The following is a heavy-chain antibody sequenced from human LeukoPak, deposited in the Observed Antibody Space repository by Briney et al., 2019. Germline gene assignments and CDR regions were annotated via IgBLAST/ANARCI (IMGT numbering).Heavy chain of an antibody. CDR3: ARVVGSGFYLDS. J-gene: IGHJ4*02. CDR2: IYRKLGT. V-gene: IGHV4-30-2*01. CDR1: DGAINSDSFS. Sequence: SQTLPLTCAVSDGAINSDSFSCGWIRQPPGKGLEWIGYIYRKLGTYYSPSLKSRATISVDRPKNHFSLNLASVTAADTAVYYCARVVGSGFYLDSWGQGILVTVSS. D-gene: IGHD3-22*01.